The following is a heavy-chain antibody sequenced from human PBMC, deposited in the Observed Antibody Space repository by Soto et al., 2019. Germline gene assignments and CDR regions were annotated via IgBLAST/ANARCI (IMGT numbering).Heavy chain of an antibody. J-gene: IGHJ6*02. CDR2: IYPCDSDP. CDR3: EKEGTYGMDV. V-gene: IGHV5-51*01. Sequence: ESRKICCKVSVYSFTNYFMGWVRQIPGKGLEWIAIIYPCDSDPRYSPSFQGQFTISADKSLTAAYLKWSSLKESDRDMYYCEKEGTYGMDVWGQGTPVPVSS. CDR1: VYSFTNYF.